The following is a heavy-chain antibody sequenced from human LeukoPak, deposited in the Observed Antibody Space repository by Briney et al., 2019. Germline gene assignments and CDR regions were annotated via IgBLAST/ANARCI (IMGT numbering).Heavy chain of an antibody. D-gene: IGHD3-10*01. CDR1: GFTFSNYA. CDR2: ISGSGGST. CDR3: AKDPRKSTMVRGVILFDP. J-gene: IGHJ5*02. V-gene: IGHV3-23*01. Sequence: GGSLRLSCAASGFTFSNYAMSWVRQAPGKGLEWVSAISGSGGSTYYADSVKGRFTISRDNSKNTLFLQMNSLRAEDTAVYYCAKDPRKSTMVRGVILFDPWGQGTLLTVPS.